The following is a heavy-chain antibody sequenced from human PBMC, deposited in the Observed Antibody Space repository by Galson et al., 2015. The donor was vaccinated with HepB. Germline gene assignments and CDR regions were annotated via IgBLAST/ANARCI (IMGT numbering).Heavy chain of an antibody. CDR1: GFTFSSYA. CDR3: VKGQRDWFANWFDP. V-gene: IGHV3-64D*06. J-gene: IGHJ5*02. Sequence: SLRLSCAASGFTFSSYAMHWVRQAPGKGLEYVSAISSNGGSTYYADSVKGRFTISRDNSKNTLYLQMSSLRAEDTAVYYCVKGQRDWFANWFDPWGQGTLVTVSS. D-gene: IGHD3/OR15-3a*01. CDR2: ISSNGGST.